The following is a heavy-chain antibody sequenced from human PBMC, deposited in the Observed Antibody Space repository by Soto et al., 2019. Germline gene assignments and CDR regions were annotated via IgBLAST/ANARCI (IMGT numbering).Heavy chain of an antibody. V-gene: IGHV1-69*01. CDR1: GGTFSSYV. D-gene: IGHD3-16*01. CDR2: IIDIFGTP. CDR3: ARDRRSRTSPPGGDYYYYYGLDA. Sequence: VQVVQSGAEVMKPGSSVKVSCKAPGGTFSSYVITWVRQAPGQGLEWMGGIIDIFGTPDYAQKFQGRLTISSDEFTDTVYMELSSLRSEDTAIYYCARDRRSRTSPPGGDYYYYYGLDAWGQGTTVTVSS. J-gene: IGHJ6*02.